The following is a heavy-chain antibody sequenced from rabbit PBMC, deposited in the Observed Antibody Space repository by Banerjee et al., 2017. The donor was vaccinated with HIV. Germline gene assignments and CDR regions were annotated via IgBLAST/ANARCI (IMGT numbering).Heavy chain of an antibody. CDR3: ARDGGSSVYTQYYFNL. Sequence: QEQLVESGGGLVQPEGSLTLTCKASGFDFSSYAICWVRQAPGKGPEWIACIGGGDGSTYYASWVNGRFTVSRSPSLHTVTLQMTSLTAADTATYFCARDGGSSVYTQYYFNLWGPGTLVTVS. V-gene: IGHV1S47*01. CDR2: IGGGDGST. J-gene: IGHJ4*01. CDR1: GFDFSSYA. D-gene: IGHD8-1*01.